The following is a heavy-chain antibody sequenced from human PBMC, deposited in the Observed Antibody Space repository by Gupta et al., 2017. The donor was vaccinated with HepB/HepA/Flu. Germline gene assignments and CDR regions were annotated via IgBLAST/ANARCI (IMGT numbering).Heavy chain of an antibody. CDR3: AKWGSQMVRAGAGTLDAFDI. CDR1: GFTFSSYA. D-gene: IGHD6-19*01. Sequence: EVQLLESGGGLVQPGGSLRLSCAASGFTFSSYAMGWVRQAPGKGLEWVSAISGSGGSIYYADSVKGRFTISRDNSKNTLYLQMNRLRAEETAVYYCAKWGSQMVRAGAGTLDAFDIGGQGTMVTVSS. V-gene: IGHV3-23*01. CDR2: ISGSGGSI. J-gene: IGHJ3*02.